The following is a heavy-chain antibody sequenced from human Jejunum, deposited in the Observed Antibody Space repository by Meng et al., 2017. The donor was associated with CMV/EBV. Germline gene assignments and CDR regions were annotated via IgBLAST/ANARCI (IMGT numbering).Heavy chain of an antibody. CDR2: ITDSGENI. J-gene: IGHJ4*02. Sequence: EVQLLGAGGGLVQPGGSLGLSCAASGFTFSTHVMNWVRQAPGRGLEWVSSITDSGENIYYADSVRGRFTVSRDNSKNTLYLQMNSLRAEDTAVYHCARRADYIDFWGQGTLVTVSS. CDR3: ARRADYIDF. V-gene: IGHV3-23*01. CDR1: GFTFSTHV. D-gene: IGHD4/OR15-4a*01.